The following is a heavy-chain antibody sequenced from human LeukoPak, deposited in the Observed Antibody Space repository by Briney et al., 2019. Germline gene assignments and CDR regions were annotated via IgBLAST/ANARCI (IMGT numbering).Heavy chain of an antibody. CDR2: IYYSGST. D-gene: IGHD3-3*02. CDR1: DDSITMYY. CDR3: ARYSSIRRLYYFDY. V-gene: IGHV4-59*01. J-gene: IGHJ4*02. Sequence: SETLSLTCTVSDDSITMYYWTWIRQPPGKGLEWIGYIYYSGSTNYNPSLKSRVTISVDTSKNQFSLKLSSVTAADTAVYYCARYSSIRRLYYFDYWGQGTLVTVSS.